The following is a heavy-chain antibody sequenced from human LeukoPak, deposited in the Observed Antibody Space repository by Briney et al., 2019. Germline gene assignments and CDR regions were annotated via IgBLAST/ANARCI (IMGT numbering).Heavy chain of an antibody. Sequence: PSETLSLTCAVYGGSFSGYYWSWIRQPPGKGLEWIGEINHSGSTNYNPSLKSRVTISVDTSKNQFSLKLSSVTAADTAVYYCARGGYDILTGSGFFDYWGQGTLVTVSS. J-gene: IGHJ4*02. V-gene: IGHV4-34*01. D-gene: IGHD3-9*01. CDR2: INHSGST. CDR3: ARGGYDILTGSGFFDY. CDR1: GGSFSGYY.